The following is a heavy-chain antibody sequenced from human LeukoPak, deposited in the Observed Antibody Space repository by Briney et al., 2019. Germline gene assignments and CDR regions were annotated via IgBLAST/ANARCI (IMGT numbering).Heavy chain of an antibody. J-gene: IGHJ4*02. CDR3: AREEYYYDSSGYYVGVDY. Sequence: SVKVSRKASRGTFSSYAISWVRQAPGPGLEWMGRIIPIFGTANYAQKFQGRVTITTNESTSTDYMELSSLRSEDTAVYYCAREEYYYDSSGYYVGVDYWGQGTLVTVSS. V-gene: IGHV1-69*05. CDR2: IIPIFGTA. D-gene: IGHD3-22*01. CDR1: RGTFSSYA.